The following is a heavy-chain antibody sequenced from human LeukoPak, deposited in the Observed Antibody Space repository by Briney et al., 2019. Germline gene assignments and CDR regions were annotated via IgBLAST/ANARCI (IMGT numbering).Heavy chain of an antibody. J-gene: IGHJ4*02. CDR3: AKDHSSSWSNFDY. CDR2: IKSDGTFI. D-gene: IGHD6-13*01. Sequence: GGSLRLSCEASGFTFSRYWMYWVRQAPGKGLEWVSRIKSDGTFISYAESVKGRFTISRDNSKNTLYLQMNSLRAEDTAVYYCAKDHSSSWSNFDYWGQGTLVTVSS. CDR1: GFTFSRYW. V-gene: IGHV3-74*01.